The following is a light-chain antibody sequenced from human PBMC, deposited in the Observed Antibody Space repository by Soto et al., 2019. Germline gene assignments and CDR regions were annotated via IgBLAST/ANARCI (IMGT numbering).Light chain of an antibody. CDR3: QSYDSSLSGVV. J-gene: IGLJ2*01. Sequence: QSVLTQPPSVSEAPGQRVTISCTGTSSNIGAGYDVHWYQQLPGTAPKLLIYGNSHRPSGVSDRFSGSKSGTSASLAITGLQAEDEADYYRQSYDSSLSGVVFGGGTKVAVL. CDR2: GNS. V-gene: IGLV1-40*01. CDR1: SSNIGAGYD.